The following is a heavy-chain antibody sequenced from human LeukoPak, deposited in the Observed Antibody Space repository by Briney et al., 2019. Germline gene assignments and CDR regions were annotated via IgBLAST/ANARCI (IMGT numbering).Heavy chain of an antibody. D-gene: IGHD3-9*01. CDR2: IYHSGSP. V-gene: IGHV4-38-2*02. CDR1: GYSISSGYY. J-gene: IGHJ4*02. Sequence: KPSETLSLTCTVSGYSISSGYYWGWIRQPPGKGLEWIGSIYHSGSPYYNPPLKSRATTSVDTSKNQFSLKLSSVTAGDTAVYYCARDNGYDILTGGLDYWGQGTLVTVSS. CDR3: ARDNGYDILTGGLDY.